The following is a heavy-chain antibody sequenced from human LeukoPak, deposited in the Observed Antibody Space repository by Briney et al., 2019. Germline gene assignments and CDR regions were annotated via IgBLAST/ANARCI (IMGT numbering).Heavy chain of an antibody. V-gene: IGHV3-23*01. CDR1: GFTFSSYS. CDR2: ITGNGGST. J-gene: IGHJ4*02. Sequence: PGGSLRLSCAASGFTFSSYSMSWVRQAPGKGLEWVSAITGNGGSTYYADSVKGRFTISRDTSKSTLFLQMNSLRAEDTAVYYCARDGGQLVGLDYWGQGTLVTVSS. D-gene: IGHD6-6*01. CDR3: ARDGGQLVGLDY.